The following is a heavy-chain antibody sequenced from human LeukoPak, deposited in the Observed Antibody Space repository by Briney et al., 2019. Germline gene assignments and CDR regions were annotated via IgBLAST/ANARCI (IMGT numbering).Heavy chain of an antibody. CDR2: ISSSSSYI. J-gene: IGHJ6*03. CDR1: RYPFSSYS. D-gene: IGHD2/OR15-2a*01. CDR3: AIGVIARILDSYYYMSV. Sequence: PGGSVRLSCAASRYPFSSYSMNWVRQAPGKGRVWVSSISSSSSYIYYADSVKGRFTISRDNAKNSLYLQMNSLRTECSAVNYWAIGVIARILDSYYYMSVSGQGTTVTVSS. V-gene: IGHV3-21*01.